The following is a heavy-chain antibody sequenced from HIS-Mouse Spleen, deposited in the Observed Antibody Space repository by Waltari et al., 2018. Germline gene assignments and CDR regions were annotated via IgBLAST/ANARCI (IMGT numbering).Heavy chain of an antibody. Sequence: QVQLVESGGGVVQPGRSLRLSCAASGFTFSSYGMHWVRQAPGKGLEWVAVISYDGSNKYYADSVKGRFTISRDNSKNTLYLQMNSLRAEDTAVYYCAKEGGTYSGSYFDYWGQGTLVTVSS. CDR1: GFTFSSYG. D-gene: IGHD1-26*01. J-gene: IGHJ4*02. V-gene: IGHV3-30*18. CDR2: ISYDGSNK. CDR3: AKEGGTYSGSYFDY.